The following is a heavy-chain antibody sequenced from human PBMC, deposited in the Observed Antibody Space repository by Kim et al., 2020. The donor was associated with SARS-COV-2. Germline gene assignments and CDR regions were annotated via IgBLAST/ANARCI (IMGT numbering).Heavy chain of an antibody. CDR3: ARDWNWAIDV. Sequence: IYYADYVKGRFTISRDYAKNSLDLQMNSLRDEDTAVYYCARDWNWAIDVWGQGTLVTVSS. D-gene: IGHD1-7*01. J-gene: IGHJ4*02. CDR2: I. V-gene: IGHV3-48*02.